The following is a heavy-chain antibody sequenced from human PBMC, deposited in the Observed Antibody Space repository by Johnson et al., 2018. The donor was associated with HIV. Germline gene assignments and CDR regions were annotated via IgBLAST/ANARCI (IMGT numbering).Heavy chain of an antibody. V-gene: IGHV3-7*01. CDR2: IKEDGSQK. CDR3: ARDGWEDLTSGRPIDAFDI. D-gene: IGHD1-26*01. Sequence: VQLVESGGGLVQPGGSLRLSCAASGFIFSSYWMSWVRQAPGKGLEWVANIKEDGSQKYYVDSVKGRFTISRDNAKNSLYLQMNSLRAEDTAMYFCARDGWEDLTSGRPIDAFDIWGQGTMVTVSS. J-gene: IGHJ3*02. CDR1: GFIFSSYW.